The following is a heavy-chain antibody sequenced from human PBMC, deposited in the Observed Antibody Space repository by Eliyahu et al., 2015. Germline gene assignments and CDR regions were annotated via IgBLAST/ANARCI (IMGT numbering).Heavy chain of an antibody. CDR1: GFSLXTSGXR. D-gene: IGHD6-13*01. Sequence: QVTLKESGPALVKPTQTLTLTCTFSGFSLXTSGXRVSXXRXPPGKALEXLARIDWXDDKFYSTSXKTRLTISKDTSKNQVVLTMTNMDPVDTATYYCARYSLGGMDVWGQGTTVTVSS. CDR3: ARYSLGGMDV. V-gene: IGHV2-70*04. J-gene: IGHJ6*02. CDR2: IDWXDDK.